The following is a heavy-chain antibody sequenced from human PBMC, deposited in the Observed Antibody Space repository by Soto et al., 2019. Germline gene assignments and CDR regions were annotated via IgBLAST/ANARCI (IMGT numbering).Heavy chain of an antibody. CDR3: AKDWDYDSCGDFDY. V-gene: IGHV3-9*01. CDR1: GFTFDDYA. D-gene: IGHD3-22*01. Sequence: EVQLVESGGGLVQPGRSLRLSCAASGFTFDDYAMHWVRQAPGKGLEWVSGISWNSGSIGYADSVKGRFTISRDNAKSSLYLQMNSLRAEDTALYYCAKDWDYDSCGDFDYWGQGTLVTVSS. CDR2: ISWNSGSI. J-gene: IGHJ4*02.